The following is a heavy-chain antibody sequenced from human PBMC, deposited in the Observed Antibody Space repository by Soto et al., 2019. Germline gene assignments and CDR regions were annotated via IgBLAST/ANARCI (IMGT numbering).Heavy chain of an antibody. J-gene: IGHJ4*02. V-gene: IGHV3-30-3*01. Sequence: QVQLVESGGGVVQPGRSLRLSCAASGFTFSSYAMHWVRQAPGKGLEWVAVISYDGSNKYYADSVKGRFTISRDNSKNSLYLQMNSLRAEDTAVYYCAGERLVPGDYWGQGTLVTVSS. CDR1: GFTFSSYA. CDR2: ISYDGSNK. D-gene: IGHD3-9*01. CDR3: AGERLVPGDY.